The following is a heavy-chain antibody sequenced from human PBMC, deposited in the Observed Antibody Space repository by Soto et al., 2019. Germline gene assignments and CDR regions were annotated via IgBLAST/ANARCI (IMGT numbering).Heavy chain of an antibody. Sequence: EVQLVESGGGLVQPGGSLRLSCAASGFTFSSYWMSWVRQAPGKGLEWVANIKQDGSEKYYVDSVKGRFTISRDNAKNSLYLQMNSLRAEDTAVYYCARDSGSYSPNWFDPWGQGTLVTVSS. CDR1: GFTFSSYW. CDR3: ARDSGSYSPNWFDP. CDR2: IKQDGSEK. D-gene: IGHD1-26*01. V-gene: IGHV3-7*03. J-gene: IGHJ5*02.